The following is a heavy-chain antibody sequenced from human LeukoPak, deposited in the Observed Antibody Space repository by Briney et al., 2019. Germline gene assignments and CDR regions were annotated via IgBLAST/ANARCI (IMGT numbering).Heavy chain of an antibody. CDR3: AREPDCSGGSCYSP. J-gene: IGHJ5*02. D-gene: IGHD2-15*01. Sequence: SETPSLTCTVSGGSISSGDYYWSWIRQPPGKGLEWIGYIYYSGSTNYNPSLKSRVTISVDTSKNQFSLKLSSVTAADAAVYYCAREPDCSGGSCYSPWGQGTLVTVSS. CDR2: IYYSGST. V-gene: IGHV4-61*08. CDR1: GGSISSGDYY.